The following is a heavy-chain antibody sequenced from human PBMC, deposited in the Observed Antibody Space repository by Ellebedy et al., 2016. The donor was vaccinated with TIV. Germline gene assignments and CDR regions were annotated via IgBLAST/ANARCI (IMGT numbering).Heavy chain of an antibody. D-gene: IGHD4-11*01. CDR2: IKHDGSDK. V-gene: IGHV3-7*01. CDR3: ARDGVTTRFSLFDY. CDR1: GITFSSHW. J-gene: IGHJ4*02. Sequence: PGGSLRLSCAASGITFSSHWMNWVLRAPGKGLEWVANIKHDGSDKFYVDSVKGRFTVSRDSAKNLLYLQMDSLTAEDTAVYYCARDGVTTRFSLFDYWGQGTLVTVSS.